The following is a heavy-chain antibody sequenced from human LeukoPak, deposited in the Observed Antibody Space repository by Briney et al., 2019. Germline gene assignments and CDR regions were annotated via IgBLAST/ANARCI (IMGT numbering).Heavy chain of an antibody. CDR1: GGSFSGYY. Sequence: SETLSLTCAVYGGSFSGYYWSWLRQPPGKGLEWIGEINHSGSTNYNPSLKSRVTISVDTSKNQFSLKLSSVTAADTAVYYCARSPYCSSTSCYSRTDAFDIWGQGTMVTVSS. CDR2: INHSGST. V-gene: IGHV4-34*01. J-gene: IGHJ3*02. CDR3: ARSPYCSSTSCYSRTDAFDI. D-gene: IGHD2-2*02.